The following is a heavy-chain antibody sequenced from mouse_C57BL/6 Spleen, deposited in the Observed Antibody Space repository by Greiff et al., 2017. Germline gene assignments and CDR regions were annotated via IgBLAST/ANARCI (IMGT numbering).Heavy chain of an antibody. J-gene: IGHJ2*01. V-gene: IGHV1-19*01. Sequence: VQLQQSGPVLVKPGASVKMSCKASGYTFTDYYMNWVKQSHGKSLEWIGVINPYNGGTSYNQKFKGKATLTVDKSSSTAYMELNSLTSEDSAVYYWARERTGSFDYWGQGTTLTVSS. CDR3: ARERTGSFDY. CDR1: GYTFTDYY. D-gene: IGHD4-1*01. CDR2: INPYNGGT.